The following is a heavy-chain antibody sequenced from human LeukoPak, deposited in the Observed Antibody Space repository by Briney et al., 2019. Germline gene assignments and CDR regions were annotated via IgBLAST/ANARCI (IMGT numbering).Heavy chain of an antibody. J-gene: IGHJ6*02. V-gene: IGHV3-43*02. CDR2: ISGDGGST. Sequence: GGPLRLSCAASGFTFDDYAMHWVRQAPGKGLEWVSLISGDGGSTYYADSVKGRFTISRDNSKNSLYLQMNSLRTEDTALYYCAKPYSSSSSEYYYYYGMDVWGQGTTVTVSS. CDR3: AKPYSSSSSEYYYYYGMDV. CDR1: GFTFDDYA. D-gene: IGHD6-13*01.